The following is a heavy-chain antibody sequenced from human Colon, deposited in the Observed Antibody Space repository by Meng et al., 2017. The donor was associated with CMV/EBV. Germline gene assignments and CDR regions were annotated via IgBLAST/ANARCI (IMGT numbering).Heavy chain of an antibody. CDR3: ARVFHPLGTIGPRMFDS. CDR2: IYHTGSF. D-gene: IGHD2-15*01. V-gene: IGHV4-4*02. CDR1: STSNNNR. J-gene: IGHJ4*02. Sequence: STSNNNRWTRERQRPGKELEGIGEIYHTGSFNANPSLERRVVITLEISDNQYFLRLNSVTAADTAFYYCARVFHPLGTIGPRMFDSWGQGTLVTVSS.